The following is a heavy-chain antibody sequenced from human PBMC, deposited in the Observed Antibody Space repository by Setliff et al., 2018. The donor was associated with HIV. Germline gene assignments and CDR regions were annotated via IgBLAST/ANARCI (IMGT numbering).Heavy chain of an antibody. J-gene: IGHJ4*02. Sequence: ASVKVSCKASGYTFTSYGISWVRQAPGQGLEWMGWISPNNGDTTIPRRFQGRVTMTRDTSISTAYMELSRLRSDDTAVYYCAREYPRVAGPTPYYFDYWGQGTLVTVSS. D-gene: IGHD2-15*01. CDR3: AREYPRVAGPTPYYFDY. V-gene: IGHV1-2*02. CDR1: GYTFTSYG. CDR2: ISPNNGDT.